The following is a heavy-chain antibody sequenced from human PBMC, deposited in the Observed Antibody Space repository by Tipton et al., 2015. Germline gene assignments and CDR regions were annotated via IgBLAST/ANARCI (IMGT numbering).Heavy chain of an antibody. Sequence: TLSLTCAVYGGSFSGYYWSWIRQPPGKGLEWIGNVYSSGSTYYNPSLKSRVTISADTSKNQFSLKLSSVTAADTAVYYCASTAGVVATLDYWGQGTLVTVSS. CDR1: GGSFSGYY. CDR3: ASTAGVVATLDY. D-gene: IGHD5-12*01. J-gene: IGHJ4*02. CDR2: VYSSGST. V-gene: IGHV4-34*09.